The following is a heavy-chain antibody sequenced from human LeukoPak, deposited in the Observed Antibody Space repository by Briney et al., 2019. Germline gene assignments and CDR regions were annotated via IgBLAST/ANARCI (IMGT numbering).Heavy chain of an antibody. Sequence: PGRSLRLSCAASGFTFSNYGMHWVRQAPGKGLEWVALISYDGNNKYYSDSMKGRFTISRDNSKNTLYLQMNSLRAEDTAVYYCAKDIDYGGAYWGQGTLVIVSS. CDR2: ISYDGNNK. V-gene: IGHV3-30*18. J-gene: IGHJ4*02. CDR1: GFTFSNYG. D-gene: IGHD4-23*01. CDR3: AKDIDYGGAY.